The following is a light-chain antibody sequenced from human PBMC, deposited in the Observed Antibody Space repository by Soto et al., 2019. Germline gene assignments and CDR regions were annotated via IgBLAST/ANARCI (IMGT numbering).Light chain of an antibody. J-gene: IGKJ2*01. CDR3: QQYGSSPYA. Sequence: IVLTQSPGTLSLSPGERATLSCRASQSVSDNYLAWYQHKPGQAPRLLIYDASTRATAIPDRFSGSGSGTDFTLTVTSLEPEDFAVYYCQQYGSSPYAFDQGTKLEIK. CDR2: DAS. CDR1: QSVSDNY. V-gene: IGKV3-20*01.